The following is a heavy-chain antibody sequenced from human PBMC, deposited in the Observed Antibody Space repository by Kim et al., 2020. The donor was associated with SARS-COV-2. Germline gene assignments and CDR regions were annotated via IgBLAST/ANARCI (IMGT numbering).Heavy chain of an antibody. V-gene: IGHV3-23*01. D-gene: IGHD2-15*01. CDR2: ISGSGGST. CDR1: GFTFSSYA. Sequence: GGSLRLSCAASGFTFSSYAMSWVRQAPGKGLEWVSAISGSGGSTYYADSVKGRFTISRDNSKNTLYLQMNSLRAEDTAVYYCAKDLKTGGGSWTYYYYYYYMDVWGKGTTVTVSS. J-gene: IGHJ6*03. CDR3: AKDLKTGGGSWTYYYYYYYMDV.